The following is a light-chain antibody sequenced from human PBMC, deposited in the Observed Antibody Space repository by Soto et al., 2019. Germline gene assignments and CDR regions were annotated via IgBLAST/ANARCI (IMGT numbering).Light chain of an antibody. CDR3: SSYSSSSTLVV. CDR2: GVF. Sequence: QSVLPQPASVSGSPGQSITISCAGTNSDVGGYNYVSWYQHHPGQAPKLLIYGVFNRPSGVSNRFSGSKSGNTASLTISGLQAEDEGDYYCSSYSSSSTLVVFGGWTKVTVL. J-gene: IGLJ3*02. CDR1: NSDVGGYNY. V-gene: IGLV2-14*01.